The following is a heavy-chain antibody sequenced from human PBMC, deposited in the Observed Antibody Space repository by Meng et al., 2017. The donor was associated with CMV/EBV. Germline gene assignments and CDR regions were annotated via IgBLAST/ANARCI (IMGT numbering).Heavy chain of an antibody. CDR2: FDPEDGET. CDR3: ARDAGYCSSTSCEHYYGMDV. Sequence: ASVKVSCKVSGYTLTELSRHWVRQAPGKGLEWMGGFDPEDGETIYAQKFQGRVTMTEDTSTDTAYMELSSLRSEDTAVYYCARDAGYCSSTSCEHYYGMDVWGQGTTVTVSS. D-gene: IGHD2-2*01. V-gene: IGHV1-24*01. CDR1: GYTLTELS. J-gene: IGHJ6*02.